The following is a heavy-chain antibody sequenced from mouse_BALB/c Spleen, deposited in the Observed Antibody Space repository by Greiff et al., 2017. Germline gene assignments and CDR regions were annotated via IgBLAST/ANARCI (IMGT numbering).Heavy chain of an antibody. J-gene: IGHJ3*01. CDR2: IYPGDGDT. CDR3: ARHGNSPFAY. V-gene: IGHV1-82*01. Sequence: VQLQQSGPELVKPGASVKISCKASGYAFSSSWMNWVKQRPGQGLEWIGRIYPGDGDTNYNGKFKGKATLTADKSSSTAYMQLSSLTSVDSAVYFCARHGNSPFAYWGQGTLVTVSA. CDR1: GYAFSSSW. D-gene: IGHD2-1*01.